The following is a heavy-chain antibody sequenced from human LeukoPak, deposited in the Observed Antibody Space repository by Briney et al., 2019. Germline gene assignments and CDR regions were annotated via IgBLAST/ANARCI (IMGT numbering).Heavy chain of an antibody. V-gene: IGHV3-7*03. CDR1: GFTFSSYW. CDR2: INHYGNVN. J-gene: IGHJ4*02. D-gene: IGHD2-15*01. Sequence: GGSLRLSCAASGFTFSSYWMNWARQAPGKGLEWVASINHYGNVNYYVDSVKGRFTISRDNAKNSLYLQMSNLRAEDTAVYYCARDLGEYCSGGSCSGWGQGTLVTVSS. CDR3: ARDLGEYCSGGSCSG.